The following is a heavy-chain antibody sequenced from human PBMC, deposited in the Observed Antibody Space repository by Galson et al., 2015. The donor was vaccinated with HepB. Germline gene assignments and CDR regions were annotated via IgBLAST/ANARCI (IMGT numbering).Heavy chain of an antibody. D-gene: IGHD3-16*01. CDR1: GFTFSSYG. CDR3: ARSLGPPQGYYYYGMDV. CDR2: IWYDGSNK. J-gene: IGHJ6*02. V-gene: IGHV3-33*01. Sequence: SLRLSCAASGFTFSSYGMHWVRQAPGKGLEWVAVIWYDGSNKYYADSVKGRFTISRDNSKNTLYLQMNSLRAEDTAVYYCARSLGPPQGYYYYGMDVWGQGTTVTVSS.